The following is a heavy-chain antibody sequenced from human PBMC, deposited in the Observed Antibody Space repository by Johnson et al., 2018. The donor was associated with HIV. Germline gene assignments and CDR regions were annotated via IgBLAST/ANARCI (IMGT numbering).Heavy chain of an antibody. D-gene: IGHD6-13*01. V-gene: IGHV3-11*04. Sequence: QVQVVESGGGLVKPGGSLRLSCAGSGFTFIDYYMSWIRQAPGKGLEWISYISGSGSTIYYAASVKGRFTISRDNAKNSLYLQMNSLRAEDTAMYYCARGRYSSSWYVGGLDAFDIWGQGTMVTVSS. CDR1: GFTFIDYY. CDR2: ISGSGSTI. J-gene: IGHJ3*02. CDR3: ARGRYSSSWYVGGLDAFDI.